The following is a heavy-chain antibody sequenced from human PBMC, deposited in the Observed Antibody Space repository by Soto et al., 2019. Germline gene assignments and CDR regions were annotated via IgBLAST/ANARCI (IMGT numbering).Heavy chain of an antibody. D-gene: IGHD3-10*01. Sequence: QVQLVQSGAEVKKPGSSVKVSCKASGGTFSSYTISWVRQAPGQGLEWMGRIIPILGIANYAQKFQGRVTITADKSTSTAYMELSSLRSEDTAVYYCARGSYYGSARWYYGMDVWGQGTTVTVSS. J-gene: IGHJ6*02. CDR1: GGTFSSYT. V-gene: IGHV1-69*02. CDR3: ARGSYYGSARWYYGMDV. CDR2: IIPILGIA.